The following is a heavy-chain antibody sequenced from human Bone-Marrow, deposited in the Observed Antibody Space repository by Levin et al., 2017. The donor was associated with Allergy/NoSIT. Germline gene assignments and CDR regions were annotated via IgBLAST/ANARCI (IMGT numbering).Heavy chain of an antibody. CDR1: GFTFSNYA. J-gene: IGHJ3*02. CDR3: VKERPHDYADYVQPDI. CDR2: IRGNGGIT. D-gene: IGHD4-17*01. Sequence: GGSLRLSCAASGFTFSNYAMSWVRQAPGKGPEWVAVIRGNGGITYYADSVKGRFTISRDNSKNMVYLQMNSLRAEDTAVYYCVKERPHDYADYVQPDIWGQGTVVTVSS. V-gene: IGHV3-23*01.